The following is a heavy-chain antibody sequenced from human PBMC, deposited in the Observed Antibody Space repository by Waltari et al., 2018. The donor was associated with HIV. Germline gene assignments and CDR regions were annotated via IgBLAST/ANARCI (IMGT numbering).Heavy chain of an antibody. V-gene: IGHV3-15*01. Sequence: EVQLVVSGGGLVKPGGSLSLSCAAPGFTFTNAWMSWVRQAPGKGLGWVGRVKSETDGGTTDYAAPVKGRFTISRDDSKNTLYLQMNSLKTEDTAVYYCTTGDIVVVTDYWGQGTLVTVSS. D-gene: IGHD2-21*02. CDR3: TTGDIVVVTDY. CDR2: VKSETDGGTT. CDR1: GFTFTNAW. J-gene: IGHJ4*02.